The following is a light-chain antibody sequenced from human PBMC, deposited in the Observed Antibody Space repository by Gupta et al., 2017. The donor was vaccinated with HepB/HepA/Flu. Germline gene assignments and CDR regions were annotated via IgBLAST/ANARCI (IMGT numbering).Light chain of an antibody. CDR1: YSVSSN. CDR3: QQRVSWPLT. Sequence: EIVLTQSPATLSLSPGERATLSCRASYSVSSNLVWYQQRPGQAPRLLIYDAFNRAAGIPARFSGSGSGTDFTLTIRSLEPEDFAVYYCQQRVSWPLTFGGGTKVEIK. V-gene: IGKV3-11*01. J-gene: IGKJ4*01. CDR2: DAF.